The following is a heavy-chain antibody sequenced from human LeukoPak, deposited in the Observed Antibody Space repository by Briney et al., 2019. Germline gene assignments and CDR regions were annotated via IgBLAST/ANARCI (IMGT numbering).Heavy chain of an antibody. J-gene: IGHJ4*02. Sequence: SETLSLTCTVSGGSISSGSYYWRWIRQPAGRGLEWIGRIYTSGSTNYNPSLKSRVTISVDTSKNQFSLKLSSVTAADTAVYYCARGGDWFDYWGQGTLVTVSS. D-gene: IGHD3-9*01. V-gene: IGHV4-61*02. CDR3: ARGGDWFDY. CDR1: GGSISSGSYY. CDR2: IYTSGST.